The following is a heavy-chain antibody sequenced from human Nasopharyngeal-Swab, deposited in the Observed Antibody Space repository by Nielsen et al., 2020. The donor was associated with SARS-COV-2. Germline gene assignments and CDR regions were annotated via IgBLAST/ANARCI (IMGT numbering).Heavy chain of an antibody. CDR3: ARTLSREGYNSRFDF. CDR1: GYTLTGYY. CDR2: INPHSRGT. V-gene: IGHV1-2*02. J-gene: IGHJ4*02. Sequence: ASVKVSCKASGYTLTGYYMHWVRQAPGQGLEWMGWINPHSRGTKYAQNFQGRVTMTRDTSVSIGYMELSRLTSDDTAVYYCARTLSREGYNSRFDFWGQGTLVTVSS. D-gene: IGHD5-24*01.